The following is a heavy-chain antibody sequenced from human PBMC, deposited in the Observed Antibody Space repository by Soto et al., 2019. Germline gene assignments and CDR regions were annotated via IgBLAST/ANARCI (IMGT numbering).Heavy chain of an antibody. CDR1: GFTFSSYN. V-gene: IGHV3-21*01. CDR3: TRDRQLVQDWFDP. Sequence: EVQLVESGGGLAKPGGSLRLYCVASGFTFSSYNMNWVRQAPGNGLEWVSFISSGSEYRYYADSVRGRFNISRDNAQNSLYLHLNSLRPEDTAVYYCTRDRQLVQDWFDPWGQGTPVTVSS. CDR2: ISSGSEYR. D-gene: IGHD1-1*01. J-gene: IGHJ5*02.